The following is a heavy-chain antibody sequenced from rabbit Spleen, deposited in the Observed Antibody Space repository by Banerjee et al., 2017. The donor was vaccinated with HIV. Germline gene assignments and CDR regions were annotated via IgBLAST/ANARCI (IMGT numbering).Heavy chain of an antibody. Sequence: KDYANSVKGRLTISRDYTQNTVFLRMTSLTAADTATYFCGSDTDSGWYTFNLWGPGTLVTVS. CDR2: K. D-gene: IGHD1-1*01. V-gene: IGHV1S47*01. J-gene: IGHJ4*01. CDR3: GSDTDSGWYTFNL.